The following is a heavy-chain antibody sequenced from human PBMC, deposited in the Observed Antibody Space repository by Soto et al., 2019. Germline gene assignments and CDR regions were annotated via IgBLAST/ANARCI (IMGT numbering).Heavy chain of an antibody. J-gene: IGHJ5*02. CDR3: ARERSAAGTGGFDP. V-gene: IGHV1-8*01. CDR2: MNPNSGNT. CDR1: GYTFTSYD. Sequence: QVQLVQSGAEVKTPGASVKVSCKASGYTFTSYDINWVRQATGQGLEWMGWMNPNSGNTGYAQKFQGRVTMTRNTSISTAYMELSSLRSEDTAVYYCARERSAAGTGGFDPWGQGTLVTVSS. D-gene: IGHD6-13*01.